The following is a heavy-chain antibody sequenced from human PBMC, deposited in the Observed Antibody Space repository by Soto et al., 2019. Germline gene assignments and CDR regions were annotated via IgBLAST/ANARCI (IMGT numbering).Heavy chain of an antibody. V-gene: IGHV1-3*01. Sequence: KFQGRVTITRDTSASTAYMELSSLRSEDTAVYYCARDLYSSSWYVRAFDMWGQGTMVTVSS. CDR3: ARDLYSSSWYVRAFDM. D-gene: IGHD6-13*01. J-gene: IGHJ3*02.